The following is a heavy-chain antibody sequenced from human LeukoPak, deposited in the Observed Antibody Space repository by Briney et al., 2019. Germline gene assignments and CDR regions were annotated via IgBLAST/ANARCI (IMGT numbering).Heavy chain of an antibody. CDR1: GGSISSGSYY. CDR3: ARAPRKGYCSSTTCYADNWFDP. CDR2: IYYTGST. V-gene: IGHV4-39*07. Sequence: SETLSLTCTVSGGSISSGSYYWGWIRQPPGKGLEWIGSIYYTGSTYYNPSLKSRVTISVDTSKNQFSLKLYSVTAADTAVYYCARAPRKGYCSSTTCYADNWFDPWGQGTRVTVSS. D-gene: IGHD2-2*01. J-gene: IGHJ5*02.